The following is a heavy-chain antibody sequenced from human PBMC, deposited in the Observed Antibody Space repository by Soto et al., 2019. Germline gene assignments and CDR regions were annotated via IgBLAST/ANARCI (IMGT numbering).Heavy chain of an antibody. CDR3: ARANGYSYGWFDL. Sequence: TLSLTCTVSGGSISSGDYYWSWIRQPPGKGLEWIGYIYYSGSTYYNPSLKSRVTISVDTSKNQFSLKLSSVTAADTAVYYCARANGYSYGWFDLWGRGTLVTVSS. V-gene: IGHV4-30-4*01. D-gene: IGHD5-18*01. CDR2: IYYSGST. J-gene: IGHJ2*01. CDR1: GGSISSGDYY.